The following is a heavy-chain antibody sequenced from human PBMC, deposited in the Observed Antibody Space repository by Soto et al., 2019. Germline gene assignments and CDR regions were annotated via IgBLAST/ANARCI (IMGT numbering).Heavy chain of an antibody. Sequence: ASVQVSFKASGYTFTGSYMHWMRQAPVQGLEWMGWINPNSGGTNYAQKFQGWVTMTRDTSISTAYMELSSLRAEDTAVYYCAKRTYYYDSSSYYFDYWGQGTLVTVSS. CDR1: GYTFTGSY. D-gene: IGHD3-22*01. CDR3: AKRTYYYDSSSYYFDY. CDR2: INPNSGGT. V-gene: IGHV1-2*04. J-gene: IGHJ4*02.